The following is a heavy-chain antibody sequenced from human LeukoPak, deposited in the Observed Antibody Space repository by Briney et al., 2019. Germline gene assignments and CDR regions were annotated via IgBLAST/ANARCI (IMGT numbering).Heavy chain of an antibody. J-gene: IGHJ3*02. CDR3: ARGGALDI. CDR1: GGSISSSSYY. V-gene: IGHV4-61*05. CDR2: IYYSGST. Sequence: PSETLSLTCTVSGGSISSSSYYWGWIRQPPGKGLEWIGYIYYSGSTNYNPSLKSRVTISVDTSKNQFSLKLSSVTAADTAVYYCARGGALDIWGQGTMVTVSS.